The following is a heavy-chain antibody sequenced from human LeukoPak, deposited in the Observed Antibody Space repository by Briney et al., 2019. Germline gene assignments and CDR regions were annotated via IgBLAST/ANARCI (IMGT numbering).Heavy chain of an antibody. J-gene: IGHJ4*02. CDR3: ARLEQWLTPY. CDR2: IKQDGSEK. CDR1: GFTFSNYW. Sequence: PGGSLRLSCAGSGFTFSNYWMSWVRQAPGKGLEWVANIKQDGSEKYYVDSVKGRFTISRDNAKNSLYLQMNSLRVEDTAVYYCARLEQWLTPYWGQGTLVTVSS. D-gene: IGHD6-19*01. V-gene: IGHV3-7*01.